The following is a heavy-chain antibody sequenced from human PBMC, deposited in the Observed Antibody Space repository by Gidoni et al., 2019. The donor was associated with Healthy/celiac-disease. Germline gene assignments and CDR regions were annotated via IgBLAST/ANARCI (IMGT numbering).Heavy chain of an antibody. J-gene: IGHJ4*02. CDR2: ISGSGGST. V-gene: IGHV3-23*01. D-gene: IGHD6-19*01. CDR1: AFPFRSYA. CDR3: AKVNVRIAVAGHFDY. Sequence: EVQLLESGGGLVQPGGSLRLSCAASAFPFRSYAMSWVRQAPGKGLEWVSAISGSGGSTYYADSVKGRFTISRDNSKNTLYLQMNSLRAEDTAVYYCAKVNVRIAVAGHFDYWGQGTLVTVSS.